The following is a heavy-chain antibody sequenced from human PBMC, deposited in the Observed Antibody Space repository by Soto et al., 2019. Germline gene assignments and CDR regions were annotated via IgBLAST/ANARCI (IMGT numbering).Heavy chain of an antibody. Sequence: EVQLLESGGGLVQPGGSLRLSCAASGITISNYPMSWVRQAPGKGLDWVSGISGSGDRTYYANSAKGRFTISKDISRNSWYLQLDGLGVEDAAVDFCVKDDGGYPSTALHWGLGTLVTVAS. J-gene: IGHJ4*03. D-gene: IGHD3-22*01. CDR1: GITISNYP. CDR2: ISGSGDRT. CDR3: VKDDGGYPSTALH. V-gene: IGHV3-23*01.